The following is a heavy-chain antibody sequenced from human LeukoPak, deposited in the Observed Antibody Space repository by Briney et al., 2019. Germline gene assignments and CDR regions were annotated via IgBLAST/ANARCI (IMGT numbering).Heavy chain of an antibody. CDR2: IYSGGST. CDR1: GFTVSSNY. Sequence: GGSLRLSCAASGFTVSSNYMSWVRQAPGKGLEWVSVIYSGGSTYYADSVKGRFTISRDNSKNTLYLQMNSLRAEDTAVYYCARVMGRYCSSTSCYVDYWGQGTLVTVSS. J-gene: IGHJ4*02. CDR3: ARVMGRYCSSTSCYVDY. V-gene: IGHV3-53*05. D-gene: IGHD2-2*01.